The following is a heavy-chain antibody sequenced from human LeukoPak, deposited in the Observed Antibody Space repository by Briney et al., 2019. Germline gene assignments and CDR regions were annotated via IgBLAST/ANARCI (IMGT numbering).Heavy chain of an antibody. CDR1: GGSISSSSYS. Sequence: SETLSLTCTVSGGSISSSSYSWGWIRQPPGKGLEWIGSIYHSGSTYYNPSLKSRVTISVDTSKNQFSLKLSSVTAADTAVYYCARDPRFSFLWHDYSNAYFDYWGQGTLVTVSS. D-gene: IGHD4-11*01. J-gene: IGHJ4*02. CDR2: IYHSGST. CDR3: ARDPRFSFLWHDYSNAYFDY. V-gene: IGHV4-39*07.